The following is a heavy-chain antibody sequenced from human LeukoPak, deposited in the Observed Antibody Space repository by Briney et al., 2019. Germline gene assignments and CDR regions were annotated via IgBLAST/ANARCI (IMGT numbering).Heavy chain of an antibody. CDR3: IRDLRESDY. CDR1: GFTFSSYS. Sequence: GGSLRLSCAASGFTFSSYSMNWVRQAPGKGLVWVSRINPDGSTTDYADSVKGRFTISRDNAKNTLYLQINSLRAEDTAVYYCIRDLRESDYWGQGALVTVSS. V-gene: IGHV3-74*01. J-gene: IGHJ4*02. CDR2: INPDGSTT.